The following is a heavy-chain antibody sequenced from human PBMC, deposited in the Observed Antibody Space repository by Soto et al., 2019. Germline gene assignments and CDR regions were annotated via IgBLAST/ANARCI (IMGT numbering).Heavy chain of an antibody. J-gene: IGHJ4*02. V-gene: IGHV1-2*02. CDR1: GYRFIDYF. Sequence: ASVKVSCKASGYRFIDYFMHWVRRAPGQGLEWMGWINPKSGGTKIAQKFQGRTTMTRDTSINTVFMELSRLTSDDTAVYFCAREYTWNYQGWTVYWRLGTLVTVSS. CDR3: AREYTWNYQGWTVY. D-gene: IGHD1-7*01. CDR2: INPKSGGT.